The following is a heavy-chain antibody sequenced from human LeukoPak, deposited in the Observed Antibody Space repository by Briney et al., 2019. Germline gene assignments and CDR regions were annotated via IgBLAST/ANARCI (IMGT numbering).Heavy chain of an antibody. D-gene: IGHD6-19*01. Sequence: KPSETLSLTCAVYGGSFSGYYWSWIRQPPGKGLEWIGYIYYSGSTNYNPSLKSRVTISVDTSKNQFSLRLSPVTAADTAVYYCARGTAVAGTWGQGTLVTVSS. CDR2: IYYSGST. CDR3: ARGTAVAGT. CDR1: GGSFSGYY. J-gene: IGHJ5*02. V-gene: IGHV4-59*01.